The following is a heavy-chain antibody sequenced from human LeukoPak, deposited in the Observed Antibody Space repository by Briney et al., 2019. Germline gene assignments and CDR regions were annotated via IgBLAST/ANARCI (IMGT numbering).Heavy chain of an antibody. V-gene: IGHV3-43D*03. Sequence: GGSLRLSCAASGFTFDDYAMHWVRQAPGKGLEWVSLISWDGGSTYYADSVKGRFTISRDNSKNSLYLQMNSLRAEDTALYYCAKEAKEWELRGPIGYWGQGTLVTVSS. CDR1: GFTFDDYA. CDR2: ISWDGGST. CDR3: AKEAKEWELRGPIGY. J-gene: IGHJ4*02. D-gene: IGHD1-26*01.